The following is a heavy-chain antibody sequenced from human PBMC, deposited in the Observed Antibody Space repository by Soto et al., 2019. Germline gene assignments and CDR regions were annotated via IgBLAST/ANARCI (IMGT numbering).Heavy chain of an antibody. CDR1: GGSISSDHF. Sequence: SETLSLTCSVSGGSISSDHFWSWVRQSPGKGLEWIGGIYYSGSTNYNPSLKSRVTISVDTSKNQFSLKLSSVTAADTAVYYCARHARYEYSSSYAYWGQGTLVTVSS. D-gene: IGHD6-6*01. CDR3: ARHARYEYSSSYAY. V-gene: IGHV4-39*01. CDR2: IYYSGST. J-gene: IGHJ4*02.